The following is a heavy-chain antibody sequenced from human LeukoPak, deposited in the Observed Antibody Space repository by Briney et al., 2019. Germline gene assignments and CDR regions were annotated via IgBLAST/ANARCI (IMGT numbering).Heavy chain of an antibody. V-gene: IGHV4-59*01. Sequence: SETLSLTCTVSGGSISSYYWSWLRQPPGKGLEWIGYIYYSGSTNYNPSLKSRVTISVDTSKNQFSLKLSSVTAADTAVYYCARVGYYYGVHFDYWGQGTLVTVSS. D-gene: IGHD3-10*01. CDR3: ARVGYYYGVHFDY. J-gene: IGHJ4*02. CDR2: IYYSGST. CDR1: GGSISSYY.